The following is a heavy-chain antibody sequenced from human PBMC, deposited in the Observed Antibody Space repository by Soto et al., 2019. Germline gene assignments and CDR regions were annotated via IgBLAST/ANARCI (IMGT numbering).Heavy chain of an antibody. Sequence: GASLKISCKGSGYRFTTYWIGWVRQMPGKGMEWMGIIYPGDSDTRYSPSFQGQVTISADKSINTAYLQWSSLKASDTAMYYCARQYCISTSCYVGSDFWGQGTQVTVSS. J-gene: IGHJ4*02. CDR1: GYRFTTYW. CDR2: IYPGDSDT. CDR3: ARQYCISTSCYVGSDF. V-gene: IGHV5-51*01. D-gene: IGHD2-2*01.